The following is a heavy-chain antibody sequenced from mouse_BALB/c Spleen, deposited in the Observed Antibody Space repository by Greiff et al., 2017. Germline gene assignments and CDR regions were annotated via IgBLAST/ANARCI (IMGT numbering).Heavy chain of an antibody. CDR3: ARGYGNYIDY. Sequence: EVQVVESGGGLVQPGGSLKLSCAASGFTFSSYGMSWVRQTPDKRLELVATINSNGGSTYYPDSVKGRFTISRDNAKNTLYLQMSSLKSEDTAMYYCARGYGNYIDYWGQGTTLTVSS. D-gene: IGHD2-1*01. CDR2: INSNGGST. V-gene: IGHV5-6-3*01. CDR1: GFTFSSYG. J-gene: IGHJ2*01.